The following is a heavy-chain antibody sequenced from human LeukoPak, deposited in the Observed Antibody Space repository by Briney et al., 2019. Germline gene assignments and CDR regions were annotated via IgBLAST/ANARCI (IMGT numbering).Heavy chain of an antibody. CDR3: ARDGGTMIVVVITEYYFDY. CDR1: GFTFSSYA. J-gene: IGHJ4*02. Sequence: GGSLRLSCAASGFTFSSYAMHWVRQAPGKGLEWVAVISYDGSNKYYADSVKGRFTISRDNSKNTLYLQMNSLRAEDTAVYYCARDGGTMIVVVITEYYFDYWGQGTLVTVSS. CDR2: ISYDGSNK. V-gene: IGHV3-30*04. D-gene: IGHD3-22*01.